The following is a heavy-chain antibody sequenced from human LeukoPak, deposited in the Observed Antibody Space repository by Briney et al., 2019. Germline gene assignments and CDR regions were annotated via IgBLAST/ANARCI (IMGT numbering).Heavy chain of an antibody. CDR1: GFTFSDYY. V-gene: IGHV3-11*04. Sequence: AGGSLRLSCAASGFTFSDYYMSWIRQAPGKGLEWVSYISSSGSTIYYADPVKGRFTISRDNAKNSLYLQMNSLRAEDTAVYYCATVDTAMVTPYYYYYMDVWGKGTTVTVSS. CDR3: ATVDTAMVTPYYYYYMDV. D-gene: IGHD5-18*01. J-gene: IGHJ6*03. CDR2: ISSSGSTI.